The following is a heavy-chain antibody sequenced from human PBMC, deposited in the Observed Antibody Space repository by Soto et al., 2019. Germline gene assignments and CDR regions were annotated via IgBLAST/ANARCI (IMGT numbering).Heavy chain of an antibody. Sequence: SETLSLTCTFSVGSISIGGYYWSWIRQHRGKGLEWIGYIYYSGSTYYNPSLKSRVTISVDTSKNQFSLKLSSVTAADTAVYYCARYVKSRSSRAYYYYGMDVWGQGTTVTGSS. CDR2: IYYSGST. V-gene: IGHV4-31*03. CDR3: ARYVKSRSSRAYYYYGMDV. J-gene: IGHJ6*01. CDR1: VGSISIGGYY. D-gene: IGHD2-2*01.